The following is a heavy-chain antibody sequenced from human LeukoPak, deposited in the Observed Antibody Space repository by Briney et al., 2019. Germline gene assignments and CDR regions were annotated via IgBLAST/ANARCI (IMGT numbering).Heavy chain of an antibody. CDR2: INSDGLST. V-gene: IGHV3-74*01. Sequence: GGSLRLSCAASGFTFRSNWMHWVRQTPGKGLVWVSRINSDGLSTSYADSVKGRFTISRDSAKNTLYLQMNSLRAEDTAVYYCARDLPGLSAAGTFDCWGQGTLVTVSS. CDR1: GFTFRSNW. D-gene: IGHD6-13*01. J-gene: IGHJ4*02. CDR3: ARDLPGLSAAGTFDC.